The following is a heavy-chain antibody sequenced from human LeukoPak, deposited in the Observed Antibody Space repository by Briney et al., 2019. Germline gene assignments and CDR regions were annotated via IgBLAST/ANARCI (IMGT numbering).Heavy chain of an antibody. CDR3: TTRRQDGW. CDR2: IKSKSDGGTI. D-gene: IGHD2-15*01. J-gene: IGHJ4*02. Sequence: GGSLRLSCVGSGFTFSDAWMSWVRQAPGKGLEWVGRIKSKSDGGTIDYAAPVKGRVTISRDDSRNTLNLQMNSLKTEDTAVYYCTTRRQDGWWGQGTLVTVS. CDR1: GFTFSDAW. V-gene: IGHV3-15*01.